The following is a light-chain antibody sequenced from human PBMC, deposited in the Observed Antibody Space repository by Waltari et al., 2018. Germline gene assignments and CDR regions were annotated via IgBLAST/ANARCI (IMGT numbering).Light chain of an antibody. CDR2: DVD. J-gene: IGLJ1*01. V-gene: IGLV2-14*03. CDR1: SSDLGAYNY. Sequence: QSALTQPASVSGSPGQSITISCAGTSSDLGAYNYVSWHLPHPGKAPKLILFDVDKRPPGISPRFSGFKSGNTASLTISGLQADDEADYYCSSYRISGAPYVFGTGTKVTVL. CDR3: SSYRISGAPYV.